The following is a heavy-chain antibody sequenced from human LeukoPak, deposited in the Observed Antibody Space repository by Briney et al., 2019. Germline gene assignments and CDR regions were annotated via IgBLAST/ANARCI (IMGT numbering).Heavy chain of an antibody. CDR3: ARGTYMYCSGGSCYSGSMPFDY. D-gene: IGHD2-15*01. J-gene: IGHJ4*02. CDR1: GGSISSYY. V-gene: IGHV4-59*01. Sequence: SGTLSLTCTVSGGSISSYYWSWIRQPPGKGLEWIGYIYYSGSTNYNPSLKSRVTISVDTSKNQFSLKLSSVTAADTAVYYCARGTYMYCSGGSCYSGSMPFDYWGQGTLVTVSS. CDR2: IYYSGST.